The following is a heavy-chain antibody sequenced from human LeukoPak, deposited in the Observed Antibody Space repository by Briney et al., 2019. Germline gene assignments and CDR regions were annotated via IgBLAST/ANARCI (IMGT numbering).Heavy chain of an antibody. D-gene: IGHD4-17*01. V-gene: IGHV1-18*01. Sequence: ASVKVSCSASGYTFTSYGISWVRQAPAQGIEWMGWISAYNGNTNYAQKLQGRVTMTTDRSTSTAYIELRSLRSDDTAVYYCARLAVTTLGYWFDPWGQGTLVTVSS. CDR1: GYTFTSYG. J-gene: IGHJ5*02. CDR3: ARLAVTTLGYWFDP. CDR2: ISAYNGNT.